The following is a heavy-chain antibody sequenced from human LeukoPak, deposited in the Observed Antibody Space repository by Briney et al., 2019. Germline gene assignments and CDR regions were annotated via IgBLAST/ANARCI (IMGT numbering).Heavy chain of an antibody. D-gene: IGHD3-10*01. CDR1: GFTFSSYG. Sequence: QTGGSLRLSCAASGFTFSSYGMHWVRQAPGKGLEWVAFIRYDGSNKYYADSVKGRFTISRDNSKNTLYLQMNSLRAEDTAVYYCAKEIWFGEFLGFDYWGQGTLVTVSS. V-gene: IGHV3-30*02. CDR2: IRYDGSNK. CDR3: AKEIWFGEFLGFDY. J-gene: IGHJ4*02.